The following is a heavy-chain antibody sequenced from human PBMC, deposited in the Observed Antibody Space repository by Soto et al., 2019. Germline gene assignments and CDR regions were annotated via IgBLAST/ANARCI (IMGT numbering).Heavy chain of an antibody. CDR3: AREVGAPSGWLDP. Sequence: GGSLRLSCAASGFTFTNYAMTWVRQTPGKGLEWVSGISASGGLKYYADSVRGRFTVSRDNSKNILYLQMDNLRDEDTALYYCAREVGAPSGWLDPWGQGTQVTVSS. CDR2: ISASGGLK. V-gene: IGHV3-23*01. CDR1: GFTFTNYA. D-gene: IGHD1-26*01. J-gene: IGHJ5*02.